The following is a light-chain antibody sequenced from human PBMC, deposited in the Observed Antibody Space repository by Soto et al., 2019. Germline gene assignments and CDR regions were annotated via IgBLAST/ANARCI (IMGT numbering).Light chain of an antibody. CDR3: SSYTSSTTPYV. V-gene: IGLV2-14*03. CDR1: SSHVGGYNY. CDR2: DVS. Sequence: QSALTQPASVSGSPGQSITISCSATSSHVGGYNYVSWYQQHPGKAPKLMIYDVSNRPSGVSNRFSGSKSGNTASLTISGLQAEDEADYYCSSYTSSTTPYVFGTGTKVTVL. J-gene: IGLJ1*01.